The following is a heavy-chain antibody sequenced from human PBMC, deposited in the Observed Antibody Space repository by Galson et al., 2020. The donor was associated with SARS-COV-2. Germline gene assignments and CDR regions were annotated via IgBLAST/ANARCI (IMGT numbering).Heavy chain of an antibody. CDR3: ASGGERDFLDY. D-gene: IGHD3-10*01. CDR1: GFTLSDHY. CDR2: IRNKANSDTT. Sequence: GESLKIPCAASGFTLSDHYMDWVRQAPGKGLEWVGRIRNKANSDTTKYAASVEGRFTISRDDSKNSLYLQMNSLKTEDTAVYYCASGGERDFLDYWGQGTLITVSS. V-gene: IGHV3-72*01. J-gene: IGHJ4*02.